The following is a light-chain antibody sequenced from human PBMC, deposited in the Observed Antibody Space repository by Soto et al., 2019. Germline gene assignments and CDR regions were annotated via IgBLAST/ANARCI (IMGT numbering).Light chain of an antibody. CDR3: QQYNNRRGT. J-gene: IGKJ4*01. V-gene: IGKV3-15*01. CDR1: QSVSNN. Sequence: EIVLTQSPGTLSLSPGERATLSCRASQSVSNNYLAWYQQKPGQAPRLLIYGASTRATGIPARFSGSGSGTEFSLTITSLQSEDFALYYCQQYNNRRGTFGGGTKVDIK. CDR2: GAS.